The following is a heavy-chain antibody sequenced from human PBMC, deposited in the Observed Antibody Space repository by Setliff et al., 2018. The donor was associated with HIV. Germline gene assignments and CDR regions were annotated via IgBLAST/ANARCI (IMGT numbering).Heavy chain of an antibody. J-gene: IGHJ3*02. CDR3: ARQGDSSGGPDDAFDI. CDR2: ISSSGNT. Sequence: SETLSLTCSVSGGSISSGSYYWGWIRQPPGTGLEWIGSISSSGNTYYNPSLKSRVTISVDTSKNQFSLKLSSVTAADTAVYYCARQGDSSGGPDDAFDIWGQGTMVTVSS. CDR1: GGSISSGSYY. D-gene: IGHD6-19*01. V-gene: IGHV4-39*01.